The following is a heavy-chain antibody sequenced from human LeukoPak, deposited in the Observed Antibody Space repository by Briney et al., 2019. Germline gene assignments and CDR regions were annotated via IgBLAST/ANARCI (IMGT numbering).Heavy chain of an antibody. CDR2: ISGSGGTT. Sequence: GGSLRLSCAVSGITLSNYGMSWVRQAPGKGLEWVAGISGSGGTTKYADSVKGRYTISRDSPKNTLYLQMNSLRAEDTAVYFCAKRGVVIRVILVGFHKEAYYFDSWGQGALVTVSS. J-gene: IGHJ4*02. D-gene: IGHD3-22*01. CDR1: GITLSNYG. CDR3: AKRGVVIRVILVGFHKEAYYFDS. V-gene: IGHV3-23*01.